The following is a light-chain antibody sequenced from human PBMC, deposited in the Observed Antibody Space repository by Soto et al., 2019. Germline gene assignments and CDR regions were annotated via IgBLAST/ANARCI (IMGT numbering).Light chain of an antibody. CDR2: GAS. CDR1: ASVRNNS. Sequence: ELVLTQSPGTLSLSPGERATLSCRASASVRNNSLAWYQQHPGQAPRLLIFGASSRATGIPHRFTGSGSGADFSLTISRLEPEDSAVYFCHHYGYGADTFGQGTKLEIK. J-gene: IGKJ2*01. V-gene: IGKV3-20*01. CDR3: HHYGYGADT.